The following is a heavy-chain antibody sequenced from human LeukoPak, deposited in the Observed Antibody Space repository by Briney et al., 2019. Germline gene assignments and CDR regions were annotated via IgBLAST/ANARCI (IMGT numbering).Heavy chain of an antibody. CDR2: INHSGNS. Sequence: SETLSLTCAVYGGSLSGYYWSWIRQPPGKGLEWGGEINHSGNSNYNPSLKSRVTISADTSKNQFSLKMRSVTAADTAVYYCARGPPRWLRFRFDYWGQGILVTVSS. V-gene: IGHV4-34*01. CDR3: ARGPPRWLRFRFDY. D-gene: IGHD5-24*01. CDR1: GGSLSGYY. J-gene: IGHJ4*02.